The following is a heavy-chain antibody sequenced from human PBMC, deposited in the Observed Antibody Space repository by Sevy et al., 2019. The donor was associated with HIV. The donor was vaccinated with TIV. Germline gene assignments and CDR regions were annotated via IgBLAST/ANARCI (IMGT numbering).Heavy chain of an antibody. CDR2: ISWNSRNI. J-gene: IGHJ6*02. V-gene: IGHV3-9*01. D-gene: IGHD2-21*01. Sequence: GGSLRLSCAASGFPFNDHAMHWVRLVPGKGLEWVSGISWNSRNIGYADSVKSRFTISRDNTSHSVYLEMHSLRPEDTALYYCAKDINRGCDGVNCYSYYYYFYGLDVWGQGTTVTVSS. CDR3: AKDINRGCDGVNCYSYYYYFYGLDV. CDR1: GFPFNDHA.